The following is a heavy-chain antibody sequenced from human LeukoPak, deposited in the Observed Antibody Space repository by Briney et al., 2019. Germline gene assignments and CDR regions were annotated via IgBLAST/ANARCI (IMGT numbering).Heavy chain of an antibody. CDR3: ARGYVGGYYYGMDV. CDR1: GGSFSGYY. J-gene: IGHJ6*02. V-gene: IGHV4-34*01. Sequence: ASETLSLTCAVYGGSFSGYYWSWIRQPPGKGLEWIGEINHSGSTNYNPSLKSRVTISVDTSKNQFSLKLSSVTAADTAVYYCARGYVGGYYYGMDVWGQGTTVTVSS. CDR2: INHSGST. D-gene: IGHD3-16*01.